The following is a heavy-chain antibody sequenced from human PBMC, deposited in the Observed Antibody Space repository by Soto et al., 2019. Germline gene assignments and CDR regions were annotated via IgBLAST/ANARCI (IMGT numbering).Heavy chain of an antibody. CDR1: IFYFSVFS. J-gene: IGHJ3*01. CDR3: AREGGRHCSPTRCYNAFDV. CDR2: ISSTSNTI. D-gene: IGHD2-2*02. Sequence: LRLSCTSSIFYFSVFSMTWVRPAPGKGLEWVSYISSTSNTIYYADSVKGRSTISRDNAKNSLSLQMDSLRDEDTAVYYCAREGGRHCSPTRCYNAFDVWGQGTMVPVSS. V-gene: IGHV3-48*02.